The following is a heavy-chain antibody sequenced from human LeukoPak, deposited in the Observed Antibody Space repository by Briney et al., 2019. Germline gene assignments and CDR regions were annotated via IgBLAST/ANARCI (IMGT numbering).Heavy chain of an antibody. V-gene: IGHV4-4*09. CDR3: VQTTGWPGFGY. J-gene: IGHJ4*02. D-gene: IGHD1-1*01. CDR2: IYSGVPT. CDR1: GVSISRFY. Sequence: SETLSLTCTTSGVSISRFYWSWVRQPPGKGLEWIGNIYSGVPTYFNPSLKSRVIISVDTSKNQFSLNLTSVTAADTAMYYCVQTTGWPGFGYWGQGILVTVSS.